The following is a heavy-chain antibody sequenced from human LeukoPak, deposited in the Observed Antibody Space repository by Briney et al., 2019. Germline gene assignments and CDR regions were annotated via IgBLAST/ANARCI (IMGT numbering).Heavy chain of an antibody. J-gene: IGHJ4*02. D-gene: IGHD3-10*01. CDR1: GFTFSSYG. CDR2: IRYDGSNK. V-gene: IGHV3-30*02. CDR3: AKNYYGSGSYSG. Sequence: QTGGSLRLSCAASGFTFSSYGMHWVRQAPGKGLEWVAFIRYDGSNKYYADSVKGRFTISRDNSKNTLYLQMNSLRAEDTAVYYCAKNYYGSGSYSGWGQGALVTVSS.